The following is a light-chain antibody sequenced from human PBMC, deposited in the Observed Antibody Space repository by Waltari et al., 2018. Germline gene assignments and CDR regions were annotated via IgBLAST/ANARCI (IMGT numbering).Light chain of an antibody. CDR2: SNE. J-gene: IGLJ2*01. CDR3: SAWDDSLNGHVV. CDR1: LSNIGSNA. V-gene: IGLV1-44*01. Sequence: QSLLTQPPSVSGTPGQRVIISCSGSLSNIGSNAVSWYQKLPGTAPKVLIHSNERRPAGVPDRFSSSNAGPSASLAISGLQSADEADYYCSAWDDSLNGHVVFGGGTKLTVL.